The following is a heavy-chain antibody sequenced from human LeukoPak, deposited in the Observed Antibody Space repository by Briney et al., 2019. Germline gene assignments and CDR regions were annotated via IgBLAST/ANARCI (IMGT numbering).Heavy chain of an antibody. CDR3: AKDLRYYGSGSYLGFDY. D-gene: IGHD3-10*01. CDR1: GFTFSSYG. Sequence: GGSLRLSCAASGFTFSSYGTHWVRQAPGKGLEWVAVISYDGSNKYYADSVKGRFTISRDNSKNTLYLQMNSLRAEDTAVYYCAKDLRYYGSGSYLGFDYWGQGTLVTVSS. J-gene: IGHJ4*02. CDR2: ISYDGSNK. V-gene: IGHV3-30*18.